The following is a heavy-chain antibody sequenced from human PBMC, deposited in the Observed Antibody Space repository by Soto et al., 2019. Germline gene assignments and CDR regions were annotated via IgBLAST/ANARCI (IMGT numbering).Heavy chain of an antibody. D-gene: IGHD3-22*01. CDR2: IYSGGST. V-gene: IGHV3-66*01. Sequence: GGSLRLSCAASGFTVSSNYMSWVRQAPGKGLEWVSVIYSGGSTDYADSVKGRFTISRHNSKNTLYLQMNSLRAEDTAVYYCARVVVGTYYYDSSGYYFDYWGQGTLVTVSS. CDR1: GFTVSSNY. CDR3: ARVVVGTYYYDSSGYYFDY. J-gene: IGHJ4*02.